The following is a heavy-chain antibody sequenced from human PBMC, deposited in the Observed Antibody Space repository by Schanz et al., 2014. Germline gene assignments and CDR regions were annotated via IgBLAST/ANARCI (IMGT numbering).Heavy chain of an antibody. Sequence: QVQLVQSGAEVKKPGSSVKVSCKASGDTFRSYTINWVRHAPGQGLEWMGRIIPIVDITNYAQKFLGRVTITADKSTSTAYMELKSLRSVDTAVYYCATIGVNDYWRFGLDLWGQGTTVTVSS. D-gene: IGHD3-16*01. CDR3: ATIGVNDYWRFGLDL. J-gene: IGHJ6*02. CDR1: GDTFRSYT. V-gene: IGHV1-69*02. CDR2: IIPIVDIT.